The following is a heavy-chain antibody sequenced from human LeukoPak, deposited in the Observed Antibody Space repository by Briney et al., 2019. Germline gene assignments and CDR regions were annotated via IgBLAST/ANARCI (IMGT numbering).Heavy chain of an antibody. CDR3: GRDQGGSIGWYGDY. CDR1: GFTFSSYA. Sequence: GGSLRLSCAASGFTFSSYAMDWVRQAPGKGLEWVAFISNDGTNKYYADSVKGRFTISRDNSKNTLYLQMNSLRAEDTAVYYCGRDQGGSIGWYGDYWGQGTLVAVSS. D-gene: IGHD6-19*01. J-gene: IGHJ4*02. V-gene: IGHV3-30*04. CDR2: ISNDGTNK.